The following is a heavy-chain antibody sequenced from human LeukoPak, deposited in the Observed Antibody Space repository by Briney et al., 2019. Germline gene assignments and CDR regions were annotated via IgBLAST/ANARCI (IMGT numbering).Heavy chain of an antibody. CDR3: ARRRYGLGSYSDAFDI. D-gene: IGHD3-10*01. J-gene: IGHJ3*02. Sequence: GGSLRLSCAASGFTFISYDMHWVRQPTGKGREWVSGIDTAGGTYYAGSVKGRFTISRENAKNSLSLQMNSLRAGDTAVYYCARRRYGLGSYSDAFDIWGQGTMVTVSS. CDR1: GFTFISYD. CDR2: IDTAGGT. V-gene: IGHV3-13*04.